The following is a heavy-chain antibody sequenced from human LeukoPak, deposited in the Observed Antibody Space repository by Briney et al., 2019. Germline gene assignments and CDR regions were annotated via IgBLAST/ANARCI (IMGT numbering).Heavy chain of an antibody. CDR3: ARLSGAGVGSYYYGMDV. CDR2: IYTSGST. V-gene: IGHV4-61*02. D-gene: IGHD6-19*01. CDR1: GGSISSGSYY. J-gene: IGHJ6*02. Sequence: PSETLSLTCTVSGGSISSGSYYWSWIRQPAGKGLEWIGRIYTSGSTNYNPSLKSRVTISVDTSKNQFSLKLSSVTAADTAVYYCARLSGAGVGSYYYGMDVWGQGTTVTVSS.